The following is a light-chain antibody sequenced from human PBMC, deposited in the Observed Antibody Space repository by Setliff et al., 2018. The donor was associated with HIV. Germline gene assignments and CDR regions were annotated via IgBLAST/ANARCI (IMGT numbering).Light chain of an antibody. CDR2: GAS. J-gene: IGKJ1*01. CDR1: ESISRN. CDR3: LQYNNWPRT. V-gene: IGKV3-15*01. Sequence: EILMTQSPAALSVFPGERVTLSCRASESISRNLAWYQQRPGQAPRLLVYGASARAAGISAKISGSGSGTEFTLTITTLQSDDSAVYYCLQYNNWPRTFGQGTKVDNK.